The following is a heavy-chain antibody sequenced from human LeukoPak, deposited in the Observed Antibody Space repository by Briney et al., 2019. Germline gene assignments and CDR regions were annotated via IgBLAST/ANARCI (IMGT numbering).Heavy chain of an antibody. J-gene: IGHJ4*02. CDR3: ARLLKRGYSGYDSLYYFDY. V-gene: IGHV3-7*01. Sequence: GGSLRLSCAASGFTFSSYWMSWVRQAPGKGLEWVANIKQDGSEKYYVDSVKGRFTISRDNAKNPLYLQMNSLRAEDTAVYYCARLLKRGYSGYDSLYYFDYWGQGTLVTVSS. CDR2: IKQDGSEK. CDR1: GFTFSSYW. D-gene: IGHD5-12*01.